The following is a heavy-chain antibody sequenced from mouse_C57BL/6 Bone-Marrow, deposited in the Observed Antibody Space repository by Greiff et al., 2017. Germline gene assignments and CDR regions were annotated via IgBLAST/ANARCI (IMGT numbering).Heavy chain of an antibody. D-gene: IGHD2-1*01. V-gene: IGHV1-66*01. J-gene: IGHJ3*01. CDR2: IYPGSGNT. CDR1: GYSFTSYY. Sequence: VQRVESGPELVTPGASVKISCKASGYSFTSYYIHWVKQRPGQGLEWIGWIYPGSGNTKYNEKFKGKATLTADTSSSTAYMQLSSLTSEDSAVYYCLDGTWFAYWGQGTLVTVSA. CDR3: LDGTWFAY.